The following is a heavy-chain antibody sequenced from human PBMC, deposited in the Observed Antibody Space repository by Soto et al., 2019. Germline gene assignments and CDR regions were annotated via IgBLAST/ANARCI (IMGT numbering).Heavy chain of an antibody. V-gene: IGHV4-39*01. Sequence: QLQLQESGPGLVKPSETLSLTCTVSGGSISSSSYYWGWIRQPPGKGLEWIGSIYYSGSTYYNPSLKSRVTISLDTSKNQFSLKLSSVTAADTAVYYCARSSGAGNWFDPWGQGTLVTVSS. CDR1: GGSISSSSYY. J-gene: IGHJ5*02. CDR3: ARSSGAGNWFDP. CDR2: IYYSGST.